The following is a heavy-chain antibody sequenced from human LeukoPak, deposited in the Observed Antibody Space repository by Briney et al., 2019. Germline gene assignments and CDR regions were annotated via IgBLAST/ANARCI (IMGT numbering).Heavy chain of an antibody. J-gene: IGHJ4*02. CDR3: ARDTGY. V-gene: IGHV4-61*02. CDR2: IYTSGST. Sequence: SQTLSLTCTASGGSISSGSYYWSWIRQPAGKELEWIRRIYTSGSTNYYPSLKSRGTISLDKSKNQFSLKLIYVTTTDTAVDYCARDTGYGGQRTLVTVHS. D-gene: IGHD4-17*01. CDR1: GGSISSGSYY.